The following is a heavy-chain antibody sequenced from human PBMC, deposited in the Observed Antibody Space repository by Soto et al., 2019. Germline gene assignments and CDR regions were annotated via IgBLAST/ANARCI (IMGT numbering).Heavy chain of an antibody. J-gene: IGHJ2*01. CDR3: ARGYGDYVPELITYWDVDL. V-gene: IGHV3-48*01. CDR1: GFTFSSYS. CDR2: ISSIGSTT. Sequence: EVQLVESGGGLVQPGGSLRLSCAASGFTFSSYSMNWVRQAPGKGLEWVSYISSIGSTTYYADSVKGRFTISRANAKNSLYLQMNSLRAEDTAVYYCARGYGDYVPELITYWDVDLWGRGTLVTVSS. D-gene: IGHD4-17*01.